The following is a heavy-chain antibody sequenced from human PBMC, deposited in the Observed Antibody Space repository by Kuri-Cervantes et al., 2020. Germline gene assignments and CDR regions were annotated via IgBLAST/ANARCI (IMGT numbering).Heavy chain of an antibody. CDR2: IIPILGIA. CDR3: VRDRPFLWIDTYYYYYGMDV. D-gene: IGHD2-2*03. J-gene: IGHJ6*02. Sequence: SVKVSCKASGGTFSSYTISWVRQAPGQGLEWMGRIIPILGIANYAQKFQGRVTITADKSTSTAYMELNSLRADDTAVYYCVRDRPFLWIDTYYYYYGMDVWGQGTTVTVSS. CDR1: GGTFSSYT. V-gene: IGHV1-69*04.